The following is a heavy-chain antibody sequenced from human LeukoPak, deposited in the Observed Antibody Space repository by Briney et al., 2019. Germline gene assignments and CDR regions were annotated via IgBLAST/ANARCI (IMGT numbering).Heavy chain of an antibody. Sequence: PGGSLRLSCAASGFTFNNYGMQWVRQAPGKGLQWLAFIRYDGSDKYYTDSVMGRFTISRDNSKNTLYLQMNSLRAEDTAIYYCVRDRGTYRPIDYWGQGTLVTVSS. CDR3: VRDRGTYRPIDY. V-gene: IGHV3-30*02. J-gene: IGHJ4*02. CDR1: GFTFNNYG. D-gene: IGHD1-26*01. CDR2: IRYDGSDK.